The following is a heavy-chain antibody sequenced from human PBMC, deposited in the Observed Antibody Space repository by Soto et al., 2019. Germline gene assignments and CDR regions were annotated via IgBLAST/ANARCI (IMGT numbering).Heavy chain of an antibody. CDR2: ISAYNGNT. J-gene: IGHJ4*02. Sequence: QVQLVQSGAEVKKPGASVKVSCKASGYTFTSYGISWVRQAPGQGLEWMGWISAYNGNTNYAQKLQGRFTMTTDTSTSTAYMELRSLRSDDTAVYYCARDFGVLLERDLIGQYFSAGSIPDYWGQGTLVTVSS. CDR1: GYTFTSYG. CDR3: ARDFGVLLERDLIGQYFSAGSIPDY. D-gene: IGHD3-3*01. V-gene: IGHV1-18*01.